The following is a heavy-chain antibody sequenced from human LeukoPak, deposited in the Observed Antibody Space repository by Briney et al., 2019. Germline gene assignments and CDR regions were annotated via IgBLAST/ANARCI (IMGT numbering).Heavy chain of an antibody. CDR1: GFTFSSYC. V-gene: IGHV3-74*01. J-gene: IGHJ6*02. CDR3: AREWVTILGGIYYYYGMDV. D-gene: IGHD3-3*01. Sequence: GSLRLSCAASGFTFSSYCMHWVRQAPGKGLVWVSRISSDGSSTTYADSVKGRFTISRDNAKNTLYLQMNGLRVEDTAVYYCAREWVTILGGIYYYYGMDVWGQGTTVTVSS. CDR2: ISSDGSST.